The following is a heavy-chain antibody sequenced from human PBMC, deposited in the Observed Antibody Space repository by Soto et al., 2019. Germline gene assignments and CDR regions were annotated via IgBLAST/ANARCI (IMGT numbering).Heavy chain of an antibody. CDR2: INAGNGNT. D-gene: IGHD6-19*01. J-gene: IGHJ4*02. V-gene: IGHV1-3*05. CDR1: GYTFTSYA. CDR3: AREDWNLGSGWQTH. Sequence: QVQLVQSGAEEKKPGASVKVSCKASGYTFTSYAMHWVRQAPGQRLEWMGWINAGNGNTKYSQKLQGRVTITRDTSASTGYMELSSLRSEDTAVYYCAREDWNLGSGWQTHWGQGTLVTVSS.